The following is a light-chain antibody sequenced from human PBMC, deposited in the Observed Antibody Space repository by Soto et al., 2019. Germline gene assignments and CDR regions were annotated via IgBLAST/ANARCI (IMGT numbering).Light chain of an antibody. V-gene: IGKV1-5*01. J-gene: IGKJ1*01. CDR3: QQYNSFSKT. CDR2: AAS. Sequence: DIQMTQSPSTLSASVGDRVTITCRASQSIGNWLAWYQQKPGKAPKLLIYAASTLETGVPSRFSGSGFGAEFTLTIASLQPDDSATYYCQQYNSFSKTFGRGTKVDI. CDR1: QSIGNW.